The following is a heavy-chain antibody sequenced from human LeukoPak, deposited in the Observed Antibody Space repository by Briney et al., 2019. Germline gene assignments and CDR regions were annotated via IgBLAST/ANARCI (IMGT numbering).Heavy chain of an antibody. CDR3: ARAQGSGPYFDY. J-gene: IGHJ4*02. V-gene: IGHV1-8*01. CDR1: GYTFTSYD. CDR2: MNPNSGNT. D-gene: IGHD2-15*01. Sequence: ASVKVSCKASGYTFTSYDINWVRQATGQGLEWMGWMNPNSGNTGYAQKFQGRVTMTRNTSISTAYMELSSLRSEDTAVYYCARAQGSGPYFDYWGQGTLVTVSS.